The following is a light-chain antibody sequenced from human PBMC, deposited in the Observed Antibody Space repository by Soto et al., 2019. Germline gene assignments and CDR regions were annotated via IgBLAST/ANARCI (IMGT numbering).Light chain of an antibody. CDR1: HDIRKD. Sequence: AIQMTQSPASLSASVGDRITITCRASHDIRKDLAWYQQKPGKAPKLLIYAASTLQSGVPSRFSGSGSGTDFTLSISSLQPEDFATYFCLQDFSFLTFGPGTKVVFK. CDR2: AAS. V-gene: IGKV1-6*01. CDR3: LQDFSFLT. J-gene: IGKJ3*01.